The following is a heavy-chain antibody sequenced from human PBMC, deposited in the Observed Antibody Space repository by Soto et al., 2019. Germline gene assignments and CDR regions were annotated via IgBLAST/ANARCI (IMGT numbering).Heavy chain of an antibody. Sequence: GGSLRLSCAASGFTFGSYAMHWVRQAPGKGLEWVAVISYDGGNQYYADSVKGRFTISRDNSKNTLYLQMNSLRAEDTAVYYCARVYGGNSYFFDYWGQGTLVTVSS. V-gene: IGHV3-30-3*01. D-gene: IGHD4-17*01. CDR1: GFTFGSYA. CDR3: ARVYGGNSYFFDY. J-gene: IGHJ4*02. CDR2: ISYDGGNQ.